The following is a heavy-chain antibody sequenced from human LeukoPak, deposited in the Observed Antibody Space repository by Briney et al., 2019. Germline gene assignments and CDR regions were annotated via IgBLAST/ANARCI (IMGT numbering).Heavy chain of an antibody. D-gene: IGHD5-18*01. J-gene: IGHJ4*02. Sequence: ASVNVSCKASGYTFTSYDINWVRQATGQGLEWMGWMNPNSGNTGYAQKFQGRVTMTRNTSISTAYMELSSLRSEDTAVYYCAISTVDTAMDPLFDYWGQGTLVTVSS. CDR3: AISTVDTAMDPLFDY. CDR2: MNPNSGNT. V-gene: IGHV1-8*01. CDR1: GYTFTSYD.